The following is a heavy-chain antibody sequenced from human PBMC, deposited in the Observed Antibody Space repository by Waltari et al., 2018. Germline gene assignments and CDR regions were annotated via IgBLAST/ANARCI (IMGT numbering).Heavy chain of an antibody. CDR2: INHSGST. D-gene: IGHD3-10*01. Sequence: QVQVQQWGAGLLKHSETLSLTCAVYGGSLSIYYWSWIRQSPGKGLEWIGEINHSGSTNYNPSLKSRVTISVDTPQNQLSLKLSSVTAADTAVYYCARGPNGSGDLDYWGQGTLVTVSS. CDR3: ARGPNGSGDLDY. CDR1: GGSLSIYY. V-gene: IGHV4-34*01. J-gene: IGHJ4*02.